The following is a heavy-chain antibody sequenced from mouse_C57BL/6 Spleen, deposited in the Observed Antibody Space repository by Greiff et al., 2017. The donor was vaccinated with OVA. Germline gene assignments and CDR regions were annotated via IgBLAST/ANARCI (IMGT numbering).Heavy chain of an antibody. CDR3: AVGYYGSTSYFDV. CDR1: GYTFTSYW. D-gene: IGHD1-1*01. J-gene: IGHJ1*03. V-gene: IGHV1-74*01. CDR2: IHPSDSDT. Sequence: QVQLQQPGAELVKPGASVKVSCKASGYTFTSYWMRWVKQRPGQGLEWIGRIHPSDSDTNYNQKFKGMATLTVDNSSSTAYMHLRSLTAEDSAVNYCAVGYYGSTSYFDVWGTGTTVTVS.